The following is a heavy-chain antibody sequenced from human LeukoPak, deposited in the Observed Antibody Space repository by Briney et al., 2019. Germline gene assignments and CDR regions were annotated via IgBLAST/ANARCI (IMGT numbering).Heavy chain of an antibody. J-gene: IGHJ4*02. CDR1: GYTLTSYW. CDR3: ARLFGESTTVTDFDY. D-gene: IGHD4-17*01. CDR2: IYPGDSDT. V-gene: IGHV5-51*01. Sequence: GESLKISCKGSGYTLTSYWIAWVRQMPGKGLEWMGIIYPGDSDTRYSPSFQGQVTISADKSISTAYLQWSSLKASDTAMYYCARLFGESTTVTDFDYWGQGTLVTVSS.